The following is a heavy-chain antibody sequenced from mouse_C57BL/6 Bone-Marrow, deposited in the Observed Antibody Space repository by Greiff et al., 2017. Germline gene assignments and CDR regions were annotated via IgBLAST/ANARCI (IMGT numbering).Heavy chain of an antibody. J-gene: IGHJ2*01. D-gene: IGHD2-5*01. V-gene: IGHV10-3*01. CDR3: VRGHYSNFFDY. CDR1: GFTFNTYA. CDR2: IRSKSSNYAT. Sequence: VQLKQSGGGLVQPKGSLKLSCAASGFTFNTYAMHWVRQAPGKGLEWVALIRSKSSNYATYYADSVKDRFTISRDDSQSMLYLQMNNLKTEDTAMYYCVRGHYSNFFDYWGQGTTLTVSS.